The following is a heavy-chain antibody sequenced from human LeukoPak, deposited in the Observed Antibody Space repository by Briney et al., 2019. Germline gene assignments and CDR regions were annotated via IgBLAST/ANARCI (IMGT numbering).Heavy chain of an antibody. CDR1: GFTFSSYS. CDR2: IKQDGSEK. Sequence: GGSLRLSCAASGFTFSSYSMSWVRQAPGKGLEWVANIKQDGSEKYYVDSVKGRFTISRDNAKNSLYLQMNSLRAEDTAVYYCARDDYGDYMEDYWGQGTLVTVSS. V-gene: IGHV3-7*01. CDR3: ARDDYGDYMEDY. J-gene: IGHJ4*02. D-gene: IGHD4-17*01.